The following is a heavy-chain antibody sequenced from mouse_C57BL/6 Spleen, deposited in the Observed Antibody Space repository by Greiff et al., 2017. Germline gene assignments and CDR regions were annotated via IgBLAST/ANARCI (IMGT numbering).Heavy chain of an antibody. V-gene: IGHV5-4*03. CDR3: ARKEGQAWFAY. CDR2: ISDGGSYT. CDR1: GFTFSSYA. Sequence: EVNLVESGGGLVKPGGSLKLSCAASGFTFSSYAMSWVRQTPEKRLEWVATISDGGSYTYYPDNVKGRFTISRDNAKNNLYLQMSHLKSEDTAMXYCARKEGQAWFAYWGQGTLVTVSA. J-gene: IGHJ3*01. D-gene: IGHD3-3*01.